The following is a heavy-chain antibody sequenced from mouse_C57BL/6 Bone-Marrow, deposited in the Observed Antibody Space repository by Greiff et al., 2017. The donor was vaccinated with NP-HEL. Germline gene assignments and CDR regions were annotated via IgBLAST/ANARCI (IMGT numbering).Heavy chain of an antibody. D-gene: IGHD2-5*01. J-gene: IGHJ3*01. CDR3: ARTGDSNYERVVPY. CDR1: GYAFSSSW. CDR2: IYPGDGDT. V-gene: IGHV1-82*01. Sequence: QVQLQQSGPELVKPGASVKISCKASGYAFSSSWMNWVKQRPGKGLEWIGRIYPGDGDTNYNGKFKGKATLTADKSSSTAYMQLSSLTSEDSAVCFCARTGDSNYERVVPYWGQGTLVTVSA.